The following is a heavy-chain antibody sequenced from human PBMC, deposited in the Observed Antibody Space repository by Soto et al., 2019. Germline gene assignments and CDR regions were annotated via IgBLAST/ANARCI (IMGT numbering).Heavy chain of an antibody. Sequence: GESLKIXCKGSGYSFTSYWIGWVRQMPGKSLEWMGIIYPGDSDTRYSPSFQGQVTISADKSISTAYLQWSSLKASDTAMYYCARHYPISSPKVYYYYMDVWGKGTTVTVSS. J-gene: IGHJ6*03. CDR1: GYSFTSYW. CDR2: IYPGDSDT. CDR3: ARHYPISSPKVYYYYMDV. V-gene: IGHV5-51*01. D-gene: IGHD6-6*01.